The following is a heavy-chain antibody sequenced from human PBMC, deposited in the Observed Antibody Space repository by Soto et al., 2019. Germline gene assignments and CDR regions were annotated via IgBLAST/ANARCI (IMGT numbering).Heavy chain of an antibody. Sequence: QVQLQESGPGLLKASETLSLTCPVSGGSVKSGNHFWNWIRQPPGRGLEWLGYMYYTGVTNYNPSLKSRVSMSVDTSKNQFSLKLTSLTAADTAVYYCARGGEPLGYYGLDVWGQGTTVTVSS. CDR3: ARGGEPLGYYGLDV. V-gene: IGHV4-61*01. J-gene: IGHJ6*02. CDR1: GGSVKSGNHF. CDR2: MYYTGVT. D-gene: IGHD3-10*01.